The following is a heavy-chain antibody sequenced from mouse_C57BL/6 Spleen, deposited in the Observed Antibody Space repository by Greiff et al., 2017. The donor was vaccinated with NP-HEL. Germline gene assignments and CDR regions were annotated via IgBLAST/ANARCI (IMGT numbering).Heavy chain of an antibody. CDR1: GFTFSSYA. CDR3: ARDLPRGAMDY. V-gene: IGHV5-4*01. J-gene: IGHJ4*01. Sequence: EVKVVESGGGLVKPGGSLKLSCAASGFTFSSYAMSWVRQTPEKRLEWVATISDGGSYTYYPDNVKGRFTISRDNAKNNLYLQMSHLKSEDTAMYYCARDLPRGAMDYWGQGTSVTVSS. CDR2: ISDGGSYT.